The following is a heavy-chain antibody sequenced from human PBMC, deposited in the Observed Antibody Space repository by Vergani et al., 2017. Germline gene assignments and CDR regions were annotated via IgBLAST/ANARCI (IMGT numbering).Heavy chain of an antibody. Sequence: QVQLQESGPGLVKPSETLSLTCTVSGGSISSYYWSWIRQPPGKGLEWIGYIYYSGSTNYNPSLKSRVTISVDTSKNQFSLKLSSVTAADTAVYYCARAKEDHSTAMLPVFDYWGQGTLVTVSS. CDR1: GGSISSYY. CDR3: ARAKEDHSTAMLPVFDY. CDR2: IYYSGST. D-gene: IGHD5-18*01. V-gene: IGHV4-59*01. J-gene: IGHJ4*02.